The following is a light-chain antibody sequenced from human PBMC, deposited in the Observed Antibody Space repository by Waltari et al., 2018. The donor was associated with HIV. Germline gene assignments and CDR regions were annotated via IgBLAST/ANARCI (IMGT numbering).Light chain of an antibody. V-gene: IGLV1-44*01. CDR1: RSNSGSNT. CDR3: AAWDDSLNGPV. Sequence: QSVLTQPPSASGTPGPRVTVSCSGSRSNSGSNTVTWYQQLPGTAPKLLIYSNNQRPSGVPDRFSGSKSGTSASLAISGLQSEDEADYYCAAWDDSLNGPVFGGGTKLTVL. CDR2: SNN. J-gene: IGLJ3*02.